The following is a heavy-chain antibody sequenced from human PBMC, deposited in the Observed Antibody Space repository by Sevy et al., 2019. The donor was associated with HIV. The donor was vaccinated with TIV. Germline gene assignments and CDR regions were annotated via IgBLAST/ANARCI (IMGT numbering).Heavy chain of an antibody. Sequence: SETLSLTCTVSGGSINSYFWSWIRQPPGKGLEGIGYIYYSGSTNYNPSLKSRLTISLDTSKNQFSLKLSSVTAADTAVYYCARWVAGGSGIDSWGQGTLVTVSS. D-gene: IGHD3-10*01. CDR2: IYYSGST. V-gene: IGHV4-59*08. CDR3: ARWVAGGSGIDS. J-gene: IGHJ4*02. CDR1: GGSINSYF.